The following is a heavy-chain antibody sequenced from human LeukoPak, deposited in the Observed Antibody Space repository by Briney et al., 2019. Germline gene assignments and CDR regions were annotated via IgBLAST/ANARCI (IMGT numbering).Heavy chain of an antibody. J-gene: IGHJ6*03. CDR3: ARGFLSIEQWLDYYYYYYMDV. CDR2: MNPNSGNT. D-gene: IGHD6-19*01. Sequence: WASVKVSCKASGYTFTSYDINWVRQATGQGLEWMGWMNPNSGNTGYAQKFQGRVTMTRNTSISTAYMELSSLRSEDTAVYYCARGFLSIEQWLDYYYYYYMDVWGKGTTVTISS. CDR1: GYTFTSYD. V-gene: IGHV1-8*01.